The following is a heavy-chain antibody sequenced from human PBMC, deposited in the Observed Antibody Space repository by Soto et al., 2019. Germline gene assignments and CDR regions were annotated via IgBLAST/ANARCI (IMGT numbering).Heavy chain of an antibody. V-gene: IGHV3-23*01. CDR3: ARNLYDILTGYLALGEDY. CDR2: ISGSGGST. D-gene: IGHD3-9*01. Sequence: EVQLLESGGGLVQPGGSLRLSCAASGFTFSSYAMSWVRQAPGKGLEWVSAISGSGGSTYYADSVKGRFTISRDNSKNTLYLQMNSLRAEDTAVYYCARNLYDILTGYLALGEDYWGQGTLVTVSS. CDR1: GFTFSSYA. J-gene: IGHJ4*02.